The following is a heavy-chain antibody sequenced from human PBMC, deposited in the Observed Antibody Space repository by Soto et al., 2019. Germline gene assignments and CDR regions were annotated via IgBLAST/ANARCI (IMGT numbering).Heavy chain of an antibody. V-gene: IGHV1-2*02. Sequence: AASVKVSCKASGYTFTGYYMHWVRQAPGQGLEWMGWINPNSGGTNYAQKFQGRVTMTRDTSISTAYMELSRLRSDDTAVYYCARDLPPFITGTMVATDYYGMDVWGQGTTVTVSS. CDR2: INPNSGGT. CDR1: GYTFTGYY. D-gene: IGHD1-7*01. CDR3: ARDLPPFITGTMVATDYYGMDV. J-gene: IGHJ6*02.